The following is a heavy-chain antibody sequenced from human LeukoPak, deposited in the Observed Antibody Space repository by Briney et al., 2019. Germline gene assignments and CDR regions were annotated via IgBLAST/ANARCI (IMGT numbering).Heavy chain of an antibody. CDR2: IYYSGST. V-gene: IGHV4-59*01. CDR3: ARVSIAARIIDY. J-gene: IGHJ4*02. CDR1: GGSISSYY. D-gene: IGHD6-6*01. Sequence: PSGTLSLTCTVSGGSISSYYWSWIRQPPGKGLEWIGYIYYSGSTNYNPSLKSRVTISVDTSKNQFSLKLSSVTAADTAVYYCARVSIAARIIDYWGQGTLVTVSS.